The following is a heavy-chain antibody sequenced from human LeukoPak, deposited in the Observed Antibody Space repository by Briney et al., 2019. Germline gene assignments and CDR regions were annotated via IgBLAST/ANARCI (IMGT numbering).Heavy chain of an antibody. CDR3: ARQADSSGYYDAFDI. CDR2: IYPGDSDT. Sequence: GESLKISCKGSGYSFTSYWIGWVRQMPGKGLEWMGIIYPGDSDTRYSPSFQGQVTISADKSISTAYLQWSSLKASDTAIYYCARQADSSGYYDAFDIWGQGTMVTVSS. D-gene: IGHD3-22*01. V-gene: IGHV5-51*01. CDR1: GYSFTSYW. J-gene: IGHJ3*02.